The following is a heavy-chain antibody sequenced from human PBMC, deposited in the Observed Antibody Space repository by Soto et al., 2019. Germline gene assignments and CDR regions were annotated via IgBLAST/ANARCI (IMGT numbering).Heavy chain of an antibody. CDR3: ARYRVVVVPAAITYGMDV. J-gene: IGHJ6*02. CDR2: IDPSDSYT. Sequence: PGESLKISCKASGYSFTSYWISWVRQMPGKGLEWMGRIDPSDSYTNYSPSFQGHVTISPDKSISTAYLQWSSLKASDTAMYYCARYRVVVVPAAITYGMDVWGQGSTVTVSS. D-gene: IGHD2-2*01. V-gene: IGHV5-10-1*01. CDR1: GYSFTSYW.